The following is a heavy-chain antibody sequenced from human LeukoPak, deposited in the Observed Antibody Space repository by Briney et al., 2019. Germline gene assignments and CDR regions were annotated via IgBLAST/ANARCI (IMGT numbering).Heavy chain of an antibody. V-gene: IGHV3-33*01. D-gene: IGHD3-10*01. CDR3: ARSRGMDGLRQLDY. J-gene: IGHJ4*02. CDR1: GFTFNMYG. CDR2: TWYDGTNR. Sequence: GGSLRLSCGASGFTFNMYGMHWVRQAPGKGLEWVSSTWYDGTNRNYADSLKGRFTISRDNPKNTLYLQMNSLRVEDTAVYYCARSRGMDGLRQLDYWGQGTLVTVSS.